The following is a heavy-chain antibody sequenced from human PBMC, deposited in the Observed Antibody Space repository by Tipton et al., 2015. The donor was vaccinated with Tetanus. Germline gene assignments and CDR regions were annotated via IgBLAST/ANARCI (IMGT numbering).Heavy chain of an antibody. CDR3: ARVANRSRRRGYDV. D-gene: IGHD3-16*01. V-gene: IGHV4-4*08. Sequence: TLSLTCTVSGDSITSSYWSWIRQPPEKGLEWIGYIYTPESAKNYNPSLQSRVTISIDTSKSQFSMKLTSVTAADTAAYYCARVANRSRRRGYDVWGQGKMVIVSS. CDR1: GDSITSSY. CDR2: IYTPESA. J-gene: IGHJ3*01.